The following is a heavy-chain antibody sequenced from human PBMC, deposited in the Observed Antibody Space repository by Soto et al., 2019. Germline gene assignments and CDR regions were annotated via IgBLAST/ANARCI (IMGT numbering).Heavy chain of an antibody. Sequence: TLGTPSPPCTVSGGSISRSSYYLGWVRQPPGKGLEWIGSIYYSGSTYYNPSLKSRVTISVDTSKNQFSLKLSSVTAADTAVYDCARHTSTDWFDPWGQGTLVTVSS. CDR3: ARHTSTDWFDP. CDR1: GGSISRSSYY. J-gene: IGHJ5*02. CDR2: IYYSGST. V-gene: IGHV4-39*01.